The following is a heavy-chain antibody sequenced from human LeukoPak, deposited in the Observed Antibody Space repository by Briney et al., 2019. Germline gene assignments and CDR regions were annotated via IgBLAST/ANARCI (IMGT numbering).Heavy chain of an antibody. V-gene: IGHV4-59*12. CDR3: ARDGGIAAAYFDY. J-gene: IGHJ4*02. Sequence: SETLSLTCTVSGGSISSYCWSWIRQPPGKGLEWIGYIYYSGSTNYNPSLKSRVTMSVDTSKNQFSLKLSSVTAADTAVYYCARDGGIAAAYFDYWGQGTLVTVSS. CDR2: IYYSGST. D-gene: IGHD6-13*01. CDR1: GGSISSYC.